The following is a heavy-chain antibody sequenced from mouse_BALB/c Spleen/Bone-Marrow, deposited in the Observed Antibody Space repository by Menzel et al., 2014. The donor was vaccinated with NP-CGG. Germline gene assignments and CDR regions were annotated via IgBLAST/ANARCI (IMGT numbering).Heavy chain of an antibody. CDR2: INPSTGYT. Sequence: QVQQQSGAELAKPGASVKMSCKASGYTFTIYWMHWVKQRPGQGLEWIGYINPSTGYTEYNQKFKDKATLTADKSSSTAYMQLSSLTSEDSAVYYCARYGGRSYDGFAYWGQGTLVTVSA. CDR3: ARYGGRSYDGFAY. CDR1: GYTFTIYW. D-gene: IGHD2-12*01. J-gene: IGHJ3*01. V-gene: IGHV1-7*01.